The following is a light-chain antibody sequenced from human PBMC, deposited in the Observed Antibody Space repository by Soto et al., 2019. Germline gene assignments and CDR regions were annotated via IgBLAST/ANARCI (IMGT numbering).Light chain of an antibody. CDR1: RGISTY. CDR2: ATS. V-gene: IGKV1-9*01. CDR3: QQFNSYPLT. J-gene: IGKJ4*01. Sequence: IQLTQSPSSLPASVGDRLTITCRASRGISTYLAWYQQKPGKAPELLIYATSTLQSGVPSRFSGSGSGTHFTLTISSLQPEDFATYYCQQFNSYPLTFGGGTKVEIK.